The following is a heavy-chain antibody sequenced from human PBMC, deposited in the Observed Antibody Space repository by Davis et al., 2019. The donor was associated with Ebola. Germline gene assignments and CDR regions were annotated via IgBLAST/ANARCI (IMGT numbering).Heavy chain of an antibody. CDR3: ARDRYSSGWYVI. CDR2: INHSGST. D-gene: IGHD6-19*01. CDR1: GGSFSGYY. V-gene: IGHV4-34*01. J-gene: IGHJ4*02. Sequence: SETLSLTCAVYGGSFSGYYWSWIRQPPGKGLEWIGEINHSGSTKYSPSLKSRVTVAVDTSKNQFSLKLSSVTAADTAVYYCARDRYSSGWYVIWGQGTLVTVSS.